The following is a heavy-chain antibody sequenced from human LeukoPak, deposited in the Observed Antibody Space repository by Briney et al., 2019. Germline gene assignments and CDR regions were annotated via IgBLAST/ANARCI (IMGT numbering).Heavy chain of an antibody. J-gene: IGHJ5*02. V-gene: IGHV1-8*01. CDR1: GYTFTSYD. CDR2: MNPNSGNT. CDR3: ARGAVGGIAAAGVVVWFDP. D-gene: IGHD6-13*01. Sequence: ASVKVSCKASGYTFTSYDINWVRQATGQGLEWIGWMNPNSGNTGYAQKFQGRVTMTRNTSISPAYMELSSLRSEDTAVYYCARGAVGGIAAAGVVVWFDPWGQGTLVTVSS.